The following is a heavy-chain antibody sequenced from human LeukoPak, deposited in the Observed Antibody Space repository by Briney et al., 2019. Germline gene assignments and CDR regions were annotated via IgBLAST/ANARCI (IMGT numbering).Heavy chain of an antibody. D-gene: IGHD4-4*01. J-gene: IGHJ4*02. CDR1: GFTVSSNY. Sequence: GGSLRLSCAASGFTVSSNYMSWVRQAPGKGLEWVSVIYSGGYTYYADSAKGRFTVSRHNSKNTLYLQMNSLRAEDTAVYYCATVLRDYNNFDYWGQGTLVTVSS. CDR2: IYSGGYT. V-gene: IGHV3-53*04. CDR3: ATVLRDYNNFDY.